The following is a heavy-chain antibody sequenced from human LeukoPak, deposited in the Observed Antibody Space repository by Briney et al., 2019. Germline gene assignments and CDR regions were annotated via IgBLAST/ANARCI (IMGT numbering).Heavy chain of an antibody. Sequence: ASVKVSCKASGYTFTSYGISWVRQAPGQGLEWMGWISAYNGNTNYAQKLQGRVTMTTDTSTSTAYMELRSLRSDDAAVYYCATGIAAAGTYYYYGMDVWGQGTTVTVS. D-gene: IGHD6-13*01. CDR2: ISAYNGNT. V-gene: IGHV1-18*01. CDR1: GYTFTSYG. CDR3: ATGIAAAGTYYYYGMDV. J-gene: IGHJ6*02.